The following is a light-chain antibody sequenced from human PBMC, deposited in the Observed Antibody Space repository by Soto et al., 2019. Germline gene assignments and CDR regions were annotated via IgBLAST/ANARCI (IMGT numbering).Light chain of an antibody. V-gene: IGKV1-5*01. Sequence: DIQMTQSPSTLSASVGDRVTITCRASQSISSWLAWYQQKPGKAPKLLIYDASSLESGVPSRFSGSGSGTEFTLTISSLQPDDFATYYCQQYNSWYTFGQATKLEIK. J-gene: IGKJ2*01. CDR3: QQYNSWYT. CDR1: QSISSW. CDR2: DAS.